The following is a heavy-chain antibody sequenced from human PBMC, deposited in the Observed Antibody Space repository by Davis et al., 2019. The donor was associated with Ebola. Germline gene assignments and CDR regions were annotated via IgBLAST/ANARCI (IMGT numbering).Heavy chain of an antibody. V-gene: IGHV1-2*02. J-gene: IGHJ5*02. CDR1: GYTFTAYY. CDR3: ARGLGYCTSSSSCSHWFDP. Sequence: ASVQVSCKASGYTFTAYYMHWVRQAPGQGLEWMGWINPTSGGTNYAQKFQGRVTMTRDTSISTAYMELSRLGSDDTAVYYCARGLGYCTSSSSCSHWFDPWGQGTLVTVSS. D-gene: IGHD2-2*01. CDR2: INPTSGGT.